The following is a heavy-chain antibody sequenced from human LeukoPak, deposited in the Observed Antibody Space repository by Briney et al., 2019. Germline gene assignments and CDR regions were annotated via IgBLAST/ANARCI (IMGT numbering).Heavy chain of an antibody. CDR1: GFTFSSYG. CDR2: ISYDGSNK. J-gene: IGHJ4*02. V-gene: IGHV3-30*03. Sequence: GGSLRLSCAASGFTFSSYGMHWVRQAPGKGLEWVAVISYDGSNKYYADSVKGRFTISRDNSKNTLYLQMNSLRTADTGVFYCGRESYSSLDYWGQGTLVTVSS. D-gene: IGHD6-19*01. CDR3: GRESYSSLDY.